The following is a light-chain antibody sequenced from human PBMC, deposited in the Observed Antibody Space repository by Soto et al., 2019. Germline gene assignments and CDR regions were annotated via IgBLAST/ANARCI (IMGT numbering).Light chain of an antibody. CDR1: RDIRNY. CDR2: GAS. J-gene: IGKJ4*01. Sequence: IQVTQSPSSLSASLGDRVSITCRASRDIRNYLAWYQQKPGQVPRLLISGASSLHSGVPPRFSGSGSGTDFTLTISSLQPEDIATYVCQKYDTAPLTFGGGTKVDIK. V-gene: IGKV1-27*01. CDR3: QKYDTAPLT.